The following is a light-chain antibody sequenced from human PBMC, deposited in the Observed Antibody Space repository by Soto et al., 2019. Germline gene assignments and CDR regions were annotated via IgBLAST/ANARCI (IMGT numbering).Light chain of an antibody. CDR1: QSVSSSY. V-gene: IGKV3-20*01. CDR2: GAS. J-gene: IGKJ1*01. Sequence: EIVLTQSPGTLSLSPGERATLSCRASQSVSSSYLAWYQQKPGQAPRLLIYGASSRATGIPDSFSGSGSGTDFTLTINRLEPEDFPVYYCEQYCSSPPTWPFGQGTKVQIK. CDR3: EQYCSSPPTWP.